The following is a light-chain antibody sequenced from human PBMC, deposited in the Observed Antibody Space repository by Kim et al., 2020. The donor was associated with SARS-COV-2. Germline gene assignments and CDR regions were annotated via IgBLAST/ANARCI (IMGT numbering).Light chain of an antibody. CDR1: SGYSNYK. CDR2: VGTGGIVG. V-gene: IGLV9-49*01. CDR3: GADHGSGSNFVVV. J-gene: IGLJ2*01. Sequence: QLVLTQPPSASASLGASVTLTCTLSSGYSNYKVDWYQQRPGKGPRFVMRVGTGGIVGSKGDGIPDRFSVLGSGLNRNLTIKNIQEEDESDYHCGADHGSGSNFVVVFGGGTQLTVL.